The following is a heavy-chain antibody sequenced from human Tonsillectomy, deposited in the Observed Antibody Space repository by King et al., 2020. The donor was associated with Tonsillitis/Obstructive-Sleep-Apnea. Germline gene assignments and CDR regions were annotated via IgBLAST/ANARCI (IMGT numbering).Heavy chain of an antibody. D-gene: IGHD6-19*01. CDR2: INSDGSST. CDR3: ARGGEQWLVRRPIDY. CDR1: GFTFSSYW. J-gene: IGHJ4*02. Sequence: VQLVESGGGLVQTGGSLRLSCAASGFTFSSYWMHWVRQAPGKGLVWVSRINSDGSSTSYADSVKGRFTISRDNAKNTLYLQMNSLRAEDTAVYYCARGGEQWLVRRPIDYWGQGTLATVSS. V-gene: IGHV3-74*01.